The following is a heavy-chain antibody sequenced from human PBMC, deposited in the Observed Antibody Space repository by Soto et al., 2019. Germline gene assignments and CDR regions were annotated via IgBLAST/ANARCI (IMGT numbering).Heavy chain of an antibody. CDR3: ARDKYYDSSGYHDY. Sequence: PGGSLRLSCAASGFTFSSYGMHWVRQAPGKGLEWVAVIWYDGSNKYYADSVKGRFTISRDNSKNTLYLQMNSLRAEDTAVYYCARDKYYDSSGYHDYWGQGTLVTVSS. D-gene: IGHD3-22*01. CDR1: GFTFSSYG. V-gene: IGHV3-33*01. CDR2: IWYDGSNK. J-gene: IGHJ4*02.